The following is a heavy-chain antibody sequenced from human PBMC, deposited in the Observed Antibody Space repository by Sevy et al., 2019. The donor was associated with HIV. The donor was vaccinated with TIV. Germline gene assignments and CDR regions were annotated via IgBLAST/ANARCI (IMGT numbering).Heavy chain of an antibody. J-gene: IGHJ6*02. V-gene: IGHV3-23*01. CDR2: ISRSGGST. D-gene: IGHD2-2*01. Sequence: GGSLRLSCAASGFTFSNYAMSWVRQAPGKGLEWVSSISRSGGSTYYADSVKGRFTISRDNSKNQLYLQMNSLRAEETAVYYCAKVDVVVPVADYGLDVWGQGTTVTVSS. CDR1: GFTFSNYA. CDR3: AKVDVVVPVADYGLDV.